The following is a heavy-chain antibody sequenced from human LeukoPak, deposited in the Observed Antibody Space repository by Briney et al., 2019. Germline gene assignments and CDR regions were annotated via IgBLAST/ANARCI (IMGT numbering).Heavy chain of an antibody. CDR3: AKDHRGGSWYYFDY. V-gene: IGHV3-23*01. J-gene: IGHJ4*02. CDR1: GFKFTNYA. D-gene: IGHD2-15*01. CDR2: IGGSGVTK. Sequence: GGSLRLSCAASGFKFTNYAMHWVRQAPGKGLEWVSTIGGSGVTKFYADSVEGRFTISRDNSNNALFLQMNSLRAEDMAIYYCAKDHRGGSWYYFDYWGQGTLVTVSS.